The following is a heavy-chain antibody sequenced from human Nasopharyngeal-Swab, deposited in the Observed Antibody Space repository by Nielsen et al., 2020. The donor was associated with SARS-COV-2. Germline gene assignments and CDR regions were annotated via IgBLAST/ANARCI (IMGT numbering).Heavy chain of an antibody. CDR2: ISSSSNHI. CDR3: VKDSMVIAYKPDDYGMDV. J-gene: IGHJ6*02. V-gene: IGHV3-21*01. D-gene: IGHD2-21*01. Sequence: GGSLRLSCAASGFSFSSCSMNWARHAPGKGLEWVASISSSSNHIYYTDSVKGRFTISRDNAKKSLYLQMNSLRAEDTAVYFCVKDSMVIAYKPDDYGMDVWGQGTTVTVSS. CDR1: GFSFSSCS.